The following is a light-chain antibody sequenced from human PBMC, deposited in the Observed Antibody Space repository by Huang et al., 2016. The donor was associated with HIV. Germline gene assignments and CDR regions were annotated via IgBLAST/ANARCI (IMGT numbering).Light chain of an antibody. V-gene: IGKV3-11*01. CDR1: QSVSSY. CDR2: DAS. CDR3: QQRSNWPPVFT. J-gene: IGKJ3*01. Sequence: EIVLTQSPATLSLSPGERATLSCRASQSVSSYLAWYQQKPGQAPRLLIYDASNRATGIPARFSGSGSGTDFTLTISSLEPEDFAVYYCQQRSNWPPVFTFGPG.